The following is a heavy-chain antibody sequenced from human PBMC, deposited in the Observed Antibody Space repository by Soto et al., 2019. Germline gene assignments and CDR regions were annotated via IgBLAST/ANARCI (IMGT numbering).Heavy chain of an antibody. CDR2: INHSGST. CDR3: ARAVVVYAFDY. D-gene: IGHD2-8*02. Sequence: PSETLSLTCAVYGGSFSGYYWSWIRQPPGKGLEWIGEINHSGSTNYNPSLKSRVTISVDTSKNQFSLKLSSVTAADTAVYYCARAVVVYAFDYWGQGTLVTVSS. J-gene: IGHJ4*02. V-gene: IGHV4-34*01. CDR1: GGSFSGYY.